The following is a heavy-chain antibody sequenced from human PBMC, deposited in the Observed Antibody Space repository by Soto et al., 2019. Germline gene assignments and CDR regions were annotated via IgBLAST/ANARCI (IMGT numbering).Heavy chain of an antibody. CDR2: ISWDGRST. V-gene: IGHV3-43*01. Sequence: EVQLVESGGVVVQPGVSLRLSCAASGFTFDDYSMHWVRQAPGKGLEWVSRISWDGRSTYYADSVEGRFTISRDNSKNSLYLQMNSLTTADTAFYYWGKDGAVSDYTYLDYWGQGALVTVSS. D-gene: IGHD4-17*01. J-gene: IGHJ4*02. CDR1: GFTFDDYS. CDR3: GKDGAVSDYTYLDY.